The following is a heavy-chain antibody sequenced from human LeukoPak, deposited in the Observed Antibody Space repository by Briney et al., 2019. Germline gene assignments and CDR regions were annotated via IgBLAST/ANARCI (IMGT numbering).Heavy chain of an antibody. D-gene: IGHD5-18*01. V-gene: IGHV3-23*01. Sequence: GGSLRLSCEASGFTFSSYAMSWVRQAPGKGLVWVSAISGSGGSTYYADSVKGRFTISRDNSKNTLYLQMNSLRAEDTAVYSCAKGGYSYASFDYWGQGTLVTVSS. CDR3: AKGGYSYASFDY. CDR1: GFTFSSYA. J-gene: IGHJ4*02. CDR2: ISGSGGST.